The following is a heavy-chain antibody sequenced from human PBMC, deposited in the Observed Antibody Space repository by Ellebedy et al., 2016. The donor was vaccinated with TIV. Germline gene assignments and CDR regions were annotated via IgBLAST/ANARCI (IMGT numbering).Heavy chain of an antibody. CDR2: IKEDGSDK. D-gene: IGHD3-22*01. CDR3: ARTSRPLITRDGNAFNFDY. CDR1: GFTFSSYW. J-gene: IGHJ4*02. V-gene: IGHV3-7*01. Sequence: PGGSLRLSCAASGFTFSSYWMSWVRQAPGKGLEWVANIKEDGSDKYYVDSVKGRFTISRDDSKNSLYLQMNSLRAEDTAVYYCARTSRPLITRDGNAFNFDYWGQGTRVTVSS.